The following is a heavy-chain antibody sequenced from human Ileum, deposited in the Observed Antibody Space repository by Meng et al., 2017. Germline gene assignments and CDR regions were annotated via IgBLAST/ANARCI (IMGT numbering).Heavy chain of an antibody. J-gene: IGHJ6*02. CDR2: TFYRSKWYN. CDR1: RVSVPSYSAA. D-gene: IGHD3-10*01. CDR3: ARHIIRGVKASYYYDMDV. Sequence: LRLSCAISRVSVPSYSAASNWIRQSPSRGLEWLGRTFYRSKWYNANAESVKNRITINPDTSKNRFSLQLKSETPDDTAVYYCARHIIRGVKASYYYDMDVWGQGTTVTVSS. V-gene: IGHV6-1*01.